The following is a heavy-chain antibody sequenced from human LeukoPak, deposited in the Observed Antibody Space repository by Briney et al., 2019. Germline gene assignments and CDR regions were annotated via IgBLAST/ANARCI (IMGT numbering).Heavy chain of an antibody. CDR1: GFTFSSYS. J-gene: IGHJ4*02. Sequence: GSLRLSCAASGFTFSSYSMNWVRQAPGKGLEWIGSIHNSGQTYHNPSLKSRITISVDTSKNQFSLKLGSVTAADTAVYYCARVPHCDSNGCYDGGRYCEHWGQGALVTVSS. V-gene: IGHV4-59*08. CDR3: ARVPHCDSNGCYDGGRYCEH. CDR2: IHNSGQT. D-gene: IGHD3-22*01.